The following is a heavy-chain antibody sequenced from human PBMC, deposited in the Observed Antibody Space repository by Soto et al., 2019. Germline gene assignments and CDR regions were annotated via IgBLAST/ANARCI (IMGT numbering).Heavy chain of an antibody. CDR2: IIPIFGTA. J-gene: IGHJ4*02. V-gene: IGHV1-69*01. CDR3: ASTVRVRGVIILDY. Sequence: QVQLVQSGAEVKKPGSSVKVSCKASGGTFSSYAISWVRQAPGQGLEWMGGIIPIFGTANYAQKFQGRVTIPADESTSTAYMELRSLRSEDTAVYYCASTVRVRGVIILDYWGQGTLVTVSS. CDR1: GGTFSSYA. D-gene: IGHD3-10*01.